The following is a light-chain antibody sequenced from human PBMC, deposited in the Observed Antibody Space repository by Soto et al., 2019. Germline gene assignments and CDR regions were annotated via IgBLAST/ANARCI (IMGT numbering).Light chain of an antibody. Sequence: EIVLTQSPGTLSLSPGERATLSCRASQSVGIYLAWYQQQPGQAPRLLINDASHRASGIPARFSGSGSGTDFTLSISSLEAEDFAVYYCKQRSNWPPTFGQGTRLE. J-gene: IGKJ5*01. V-gene: IGKV3-11*01. CDR2: DAS. CDR3: KQRSNWPPT. CDR1: QSVGIY.